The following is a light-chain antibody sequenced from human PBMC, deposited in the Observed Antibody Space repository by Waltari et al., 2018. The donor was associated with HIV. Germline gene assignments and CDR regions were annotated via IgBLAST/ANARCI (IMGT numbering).Light chain of an antibody. CDR3: QQYSNWPPKT. CDR1: QSVSSN. CDR2: GAS. J-gene: IGKJ1*01. Sequence: DILMTQSPATLSLSPGERATLSCRPSQSVSSNLAWYQQKPGHPPRLLIYGASTRATGSPVRFSGSGSGTDFNFTISSLQSEDFAVYFCQQYSNWPPKTFGQGTKVE. V-gene: IGKV3-15*01.